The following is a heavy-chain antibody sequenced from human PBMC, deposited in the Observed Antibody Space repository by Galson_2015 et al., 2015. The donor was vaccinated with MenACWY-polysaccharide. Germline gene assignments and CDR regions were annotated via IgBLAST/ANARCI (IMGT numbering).Heavy chain of an antibody. V-gene: IGHV4-59*11. D-gene: IGHD6-25*01. CDR3: ARLVRIAATGPCDAFDF. J-gene: IGHJ3*01. CDR2: IYYSGTN. CDR1: GGSISGHY. Sequence: ETLSLTCTVSGGSISGHYWSWIRQSPGKGLEGIAYIYYSGTNDYNPSLKSRATISVDTSRNQFSLKLGSETAADAAAYYCARLVRIAATGPCDAFDFWGQGTMVTVSS.